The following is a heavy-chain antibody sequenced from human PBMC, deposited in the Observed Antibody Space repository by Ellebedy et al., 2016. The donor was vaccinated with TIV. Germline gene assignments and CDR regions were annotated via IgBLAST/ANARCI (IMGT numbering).Heavy chain of an antibody. J-gene: IGHJ4*02. CDR1: GFTFSSYA. CDR3: AKDISRSSGWYDLLVFDY. V-gene: IGHV3-23*01. CDR2: ISGSGGST. D-gene: IGHD6-19*01. Sequence: GGSLRLXXAASGFTFSSYAMSWVRQAPGKGLEWVSAISGSGGSTYYADSVKGRFTISRDNSKNTLYLQMNSLRAEDTAVYYCAKDISRSSGWYDLLVFDYWGQGTLVTVSS.